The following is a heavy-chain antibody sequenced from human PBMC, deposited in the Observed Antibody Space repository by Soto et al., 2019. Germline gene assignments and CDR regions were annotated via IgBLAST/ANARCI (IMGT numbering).Heavy chain of an antibody. CDR3: ARGGGPYVWFNEF. CDR1: GGLFSSFA. D-gene: IGHD3-16*01. J-gene: IGHJ4*02. CDR2: IIPVFGTT. V-gene: IGHV1-69*01. Sequence: QEQLVQSGAEVKKPGSSVKVSCKDSGGLFSSFAISWVRQAPGQGLEWMGGIIPVFGTTNYEQKFPGRVTITADEATNTAYMELSSLTSDDTAMYFCARGGGPYVWFNEFWGQGTQVTVSS.